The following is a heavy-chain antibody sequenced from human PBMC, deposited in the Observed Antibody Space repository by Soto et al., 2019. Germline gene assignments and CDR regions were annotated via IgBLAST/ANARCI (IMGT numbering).Heavy chain of an antibody. V-gene: IGHV3-21*06. CDR3: ARDLRGHYGP. J-gene: IGHJ3*01. Sequence: PVGSLRLSCEVSGFNFRNFNMIWVRQAPGKGLEWVSSVSGSSSYIYYADSVKGRFTVSRDNANNLVFLQMNGLRPEDTAMYCCARDLRGHYGPWGQGTMVTVSS. CDR2: VSGSSSYI. D-gene: IGHD4-17*01. CDR1: GFNFRNFN.